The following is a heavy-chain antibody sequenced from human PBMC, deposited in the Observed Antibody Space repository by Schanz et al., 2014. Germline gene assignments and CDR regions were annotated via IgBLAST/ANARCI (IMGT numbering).Heavy chain of an antibody. V-gene: IGHV3-74*03. CDR3: ASERGYSYGYGAFDI. J-gene: IGHJ3*02. D-gene: IGHD5-18*01. CDR1: GYTFSDHF. Sequence: EVQLVESGGGLVQPGGSLRLSCAASGYTFSDHFMDWVRQAPGKGLEWVSRINSDDTTKTYADSVKGRFTISRDNGEDTTYLQMNSLRAEDTALYYCASERGYSYGYGAFDIWGQGTMVTVSS. CDR2: INSDDTTK.